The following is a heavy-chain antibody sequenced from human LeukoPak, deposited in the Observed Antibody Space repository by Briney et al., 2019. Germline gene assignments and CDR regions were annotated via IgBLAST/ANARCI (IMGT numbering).Heavy chain of an antibody. Sequence: SETLSLTCTVSGGAISSYYWSWIRQPPGKGLEWIGYINYSGSTNYNPSLKSRVTISVDTSKNQFSLKLGSVTAADTAVYYCARLNGGHWGQGTLVTVSS. D-gene: IGHD2-8*01. CDR2: INYSGST. J-gene: IGHJ4*02. CDR3: ARLNGGH. V-gene: IGHV4-59*01. CDR1: GGAISSYY.